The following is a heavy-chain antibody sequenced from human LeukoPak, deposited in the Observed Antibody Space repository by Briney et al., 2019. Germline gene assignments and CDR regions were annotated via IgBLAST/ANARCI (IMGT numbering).Heavy chain of an antibody. D-gene: IGHD6-19*01. CDR3: ASPPGYSSGYN. Sequence: SETLSLTCTVSAYSISTDYYWGWIRQPPGKGLDWIGGFYYSGSTYYNPSLKSRVTISVDTSKNQFSLKLRSVTAADTAVYYCASPPGYSSGYNWDQGTLLTVSS. J-gene: IGHJ4*02. CDR1: AYSISTDYY. V-gene: IGHV4-38-2*02. CDR2: FYYSGST.